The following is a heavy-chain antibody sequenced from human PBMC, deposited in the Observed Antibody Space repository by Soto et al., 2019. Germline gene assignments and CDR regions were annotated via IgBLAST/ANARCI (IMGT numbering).Heavy chain of an antibody. J-gene: IGHJ4*02. Sequence: SETLSLTCTVSGGSISSYDYYWSWIRQPPGKGLECIGYIYYSGSTYYNPSLKSRVTISVDTSKNQFSLKLSSVTAADTAVYYCARETDSSGSIDYWGQGTLVTVSS. CDR3: ARETDSSGSIDY. D-gene: IGHD3-22*01. CDR1: GGSISSYDYY. CDR2: IYYSGST. V-gene: IGHV4-30-4*01.